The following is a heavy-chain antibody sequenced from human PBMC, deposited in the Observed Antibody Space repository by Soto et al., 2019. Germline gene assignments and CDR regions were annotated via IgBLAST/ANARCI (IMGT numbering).Heavy chain of an antibody. CDR2: IIPIFGTA. Sequence: SVKVSCKASGGTFSSYAISWVRQAPGQGLEWMGGIIPIFGTANYAQKFQGRVTITADKSTSTAYMELSSLRSEDTAVYYCAREGYNNNWFDPWGQGTLVTVS. CDR1: GGTFSSYA. D-gene: IGHD5-12*01. CDR3: AREGYNNNWFDP. J-gene: IGHJ5*02. V-gene: IGHV1-69*06.